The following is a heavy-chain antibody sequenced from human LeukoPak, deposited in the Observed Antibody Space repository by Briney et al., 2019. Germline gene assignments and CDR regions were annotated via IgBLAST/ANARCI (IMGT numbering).Heavy chain of an antibody. J-gene: IGHJ1*01. CDR1: GGSISSGDYY. Sequence: SETLSLTCTVSGGSISSGDYYWRWIRQPPGKGLEWIGYIYYSGSTYYNPSLKSRVTISVDTSKNQFSLKLSSVTAADTAVYYCARDPGYCSSTSWYAGGYFHLWGQGTLVTVSS. CDR2: IYYSGST. CDR3: ARDPGYCSSTSWYAGGYFHL. V-gene: IGHV4-30-4*01. D-gene: IGHD2-2*01.